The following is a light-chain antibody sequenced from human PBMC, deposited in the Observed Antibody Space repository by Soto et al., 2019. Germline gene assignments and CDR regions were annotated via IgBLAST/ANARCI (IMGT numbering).Light chain of an antibody. J-gene: IGKJ4*01. CDR3: QHRSKWPLT. Sequence: EIVLTQSPATLSLSPGERATLSCRASQSVSSYLAWYQQKPGQAPRLLIYDASNRATGIPDRFSGSGSGTDFTLTISSLEPDDSAVYYCQHRSKWPLTFGGGTKVDIK. V-gene: IGKV3-11*01. CDR1: QSVSSY. CDR2: DAS.